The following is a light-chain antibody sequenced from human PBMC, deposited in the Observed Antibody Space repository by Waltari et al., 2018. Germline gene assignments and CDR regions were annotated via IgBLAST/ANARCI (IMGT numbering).Light chain of an antibody. CDR3: CSYTSIGTYI. J-gene: IGLJ1*01. CDR2: DVN. V-gene: IGLV2-14*01. Sequence: QSALAQPASVSGSPGRSITISCTETRSAVGGHNHFSWYQQHPGKAPRTMIYDVNNRPSGVSSRFYGSKSGNTASLTISGLQAEDEADYYCCSYTSIGTYIFGTGTKVTVL. CDR1: RSAVGGHNH.